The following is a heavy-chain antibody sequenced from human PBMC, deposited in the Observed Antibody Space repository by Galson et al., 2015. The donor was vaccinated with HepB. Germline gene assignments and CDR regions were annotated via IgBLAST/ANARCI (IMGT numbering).Heavy chain of an antibody. V-gene: IGHV1-46*01. CDR2: IFAGGGST. CDR1: GYTLTNYH. Sequence: SVKVSCKASGYTLTNYHFHWVRQAPGQGPEWMGKIFAGGGSTRYAERFQGRDTLTRDSSTSTIYMEVSSLRSDDTAVYYCARETPDTYYFDYWGQGTLVTVSS. J-gene: IGHJ4*02. D-gene: IGHD2-15*01. CDR3: ARETPDTYYFDY.